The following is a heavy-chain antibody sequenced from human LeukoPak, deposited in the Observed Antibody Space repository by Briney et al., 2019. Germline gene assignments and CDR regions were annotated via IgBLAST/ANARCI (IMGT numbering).Heavy chain of an antibody. CDR1: GGSISSGSYY. J-gene: IGHJ3*02. D-gene: IGHD5-18*01. CDR2: IYTSGST. V-gene: IGHV4-61*02. Sequence: SQTLSLTCTVSGGSISSGSYYWSWIRQPAGKGLEWIGRIYTSGSTNYNPSLKSRVTISVDTSKNQFSLKLSSVTAADTAVYYCARVMYSYGIGLPQGGAFDIWGQGTMVTVSS. CDR3: ARVMYSYGIGLPQGGAFDI.